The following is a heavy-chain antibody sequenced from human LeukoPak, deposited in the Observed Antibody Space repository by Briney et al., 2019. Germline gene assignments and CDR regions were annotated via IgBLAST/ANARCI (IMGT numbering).Heavy chain of an antibody. V-gene: IGHV4-59*01. D-gene: IGHD5-18*01. CDR1: GGSISSYY. J-gene: IGHJ4*02. CDR2: IYYSGST. CDR3: ARALRGYSYGPFDY. Sequence: SETLSLTCTVSGGSISSYYWSWIRQPPGKGLEWIGYIYYSGSTNYNPSLKSRVTISVDTSKNQFSLKLSSVTAADTAVYYCARALRGYSYGPFDYWGQGTLVTVSS.